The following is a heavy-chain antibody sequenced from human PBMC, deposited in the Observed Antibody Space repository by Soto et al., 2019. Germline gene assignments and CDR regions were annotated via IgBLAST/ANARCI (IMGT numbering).Heavy chain of an antibody. Sequence: QVQLVQSGAEVKKPGSSVKVSCKASGGTFSSYAISWVRQAPGQGLEWMGGIIPIFGTANYAQKFQGRVTITADESTSTAYMELSSLRSEDTAVYYCARDRRYDFWSGYYNWFDPWGQGTLVTVSS. CDR2: IIPIFGTA. CDR3: ARDRRYDFWSGYYNWFDP. D-gene: IGHD3-3*01. CDR1: GGTFSSYA. J-gene: IGHJ5*02. V-gene: IGHV1-69*01.